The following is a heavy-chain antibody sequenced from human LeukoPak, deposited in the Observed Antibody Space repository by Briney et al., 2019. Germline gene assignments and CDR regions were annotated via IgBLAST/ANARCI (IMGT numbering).Heavy chain of an antibody. Sequence: SVKVSCKASGGTFSSYAISWVRQAPGRGLEWMGGIIPIFGTANYAQKFQGRVTITADESTSTAYMELSSLRSEDTAVYYCAIGYCSGGSCYYFDYWGQGTLVTVSS. V-gene: IGHV1-69*01. CDR2: IIPIFGTA. CDR3: AIGYCSGGSCYYFDY. J-gene: IGHJ4*02. CDR1: GGTFSSYA. D-gene: IGHD2-15*01.